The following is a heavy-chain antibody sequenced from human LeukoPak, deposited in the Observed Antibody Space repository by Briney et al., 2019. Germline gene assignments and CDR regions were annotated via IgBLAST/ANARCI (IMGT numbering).Heavy chain of an antibody. V-gene: IGHV3-43D*03. Sequence: GGSLRLSCAASGFTFDDYAMHWVRQAPGKGLEWVSLISWDGGSAYYADSVKGRFTISRDNSKNSLYLQMNSLRAEDTALYYCASSPSMDVWGKGTTVTVSS. CDR3: ASSPSMDV. CDR2: ISWDGGSA. CDR1: GFTFDDYA. D-gene: IGHD6-13*01. J-gene: IGHJ6*03.